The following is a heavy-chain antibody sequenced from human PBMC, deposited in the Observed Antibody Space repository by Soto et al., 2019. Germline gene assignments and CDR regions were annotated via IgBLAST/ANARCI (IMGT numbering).Heavy chain of an antibody. CDR3: ARYTTRNKYSSSWVIGDAFDI. CDR2: IIPILGIA. Sequence: ASVKVSCKASGGTFSSYTISWVRQAPGQGLEWMGRIIPILGIANYAQKFQGRVTITADKSTSTAYMELSSLRSEDTAVYYCARYTTRNKYSSSWVIGDAFDIWGQGTMVTVSS. D-gene: IGHD6-13*01. V-gene: IGHV1-69*02. J-gene: IGHJ3*02. CDR1: GGTFSSYT.